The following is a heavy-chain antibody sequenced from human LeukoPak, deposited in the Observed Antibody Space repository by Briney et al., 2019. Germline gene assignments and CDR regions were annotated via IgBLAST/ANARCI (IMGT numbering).Heavy chain of an antibody. CDR1: GGSISSYY. V-gene: IGHV4-59*01. D-gene: IGHD3-16*01. J-gene: IGHJ3*02. Sequence: SETLSLTCTVSGGSISSYYWSWIRQPPGKGLEWIGYIYYSGSTNYNPSLKSRVTISVDTSKNQFSLKLSSVTAADTAVYYYAREEGDYVWGSYAFDIWGQGTMVTVSS. CDR2: IYYSGST. CDR3: AREEGDYVWGSYAFDI.